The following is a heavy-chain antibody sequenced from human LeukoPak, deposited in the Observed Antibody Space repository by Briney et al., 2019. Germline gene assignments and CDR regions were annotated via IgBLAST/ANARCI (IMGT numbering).Heavy chain of an antibody. CDR3: ARGAPMVRGVRDWYFDL. J-gene: IGHJ2*01. CDR1: GGSFSGYY. D-gene: IGHD3-10*01. V-gene: IGHV4-34*01. CDR2: INHSGST. Sequence: SETLSLTCAVYGGSFSGYYWSWIRQPPGKGLEWIGEINHSGSTNYNPSLTSRVTISVDTSKNQFSLKLSSVTAADTAVYYCARGAPMVRGVRDWYFDLWGRGTLVTVSS.